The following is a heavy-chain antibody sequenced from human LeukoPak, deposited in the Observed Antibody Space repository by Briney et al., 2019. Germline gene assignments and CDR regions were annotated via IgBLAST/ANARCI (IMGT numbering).Heavy chain of an antibody. CDR1: CGSISSYY. CDR3: ARGDFGFDP. D-gene: IGHD3-16*01. V-gene: IGHV4-59*01. J-gene: IGHJ5*02. Sequence: PSETLSLTCTVSCGSISSYYWSWIRQPPGKGLEWIGYIYYSGSTNYNPSLKSRVTISVDTSKNQFSLKLSSVTAADTAVYYCARGDFGFDPWGQGTLVTVSS. CDR2: IYYSGST.